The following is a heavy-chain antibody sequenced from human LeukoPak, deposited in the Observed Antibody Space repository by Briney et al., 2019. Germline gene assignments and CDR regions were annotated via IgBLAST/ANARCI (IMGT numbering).Heavy chain of an antibody. CDR1: GFAFTNYA. CDR2: ISDSGGST. CDR3: ARDYADYVGFFFFDH. V-gene: IGHV3-23*01. Sequence: GGSLRLSCAASGFAFTNYAMNWVRLAPGKGLEWVSSISDSGGSTYYADSAKGRFTISRDNSKNTLYLQMDSLRAEDTALYYCARDYADYVGFFFFDHWGQGTLVTVSS. D-gene: IGHD4-17*01. J-gene: IGHJ4*02.